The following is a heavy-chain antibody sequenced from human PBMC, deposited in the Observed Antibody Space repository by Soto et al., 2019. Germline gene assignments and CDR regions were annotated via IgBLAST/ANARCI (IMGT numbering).Heavy chain of an antibody. CDR3: DRHKGPAAGYYGMDA. CDR2: ISSSSRYI. V-gene: IGHV3-21*01. Sequence: GSLRRAGPAFGCTFSRDSMSWVRQAAGKGLEWVASISSSSRYIYYADSVKGRFTISRDNAKNSLFLQMSSLRAEDSALYYCDRHKGPAAGYYGMDAWGQGTKVTVYS. D-gene: IGHD6-13*01. J-gene: IGHJ6*02. CDR1: GCTFSRDS.